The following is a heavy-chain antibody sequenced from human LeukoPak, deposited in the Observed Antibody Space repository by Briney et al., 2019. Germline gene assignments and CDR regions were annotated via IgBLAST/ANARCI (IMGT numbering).Heavy chain of an antibody. V-gene: IGHV4-38-2*01. J-gene: IGHJ3*02. D-gene: IGHD4-17*01. CDR2: IYHSGST. CDR1: GYSISSGYY. CDR3: ARNTTNHTITVTNAFDI. Sequence: SETLSLTCAVSGYSISSGYYWGWIRQPPGKGLEWIGSIYHSGSTYYNPSPKSRVTISVDTSKNQFSLKLSSVTAADTAVYYCARNTTNHTITVTNAFDIWGQGTMVTVSS.